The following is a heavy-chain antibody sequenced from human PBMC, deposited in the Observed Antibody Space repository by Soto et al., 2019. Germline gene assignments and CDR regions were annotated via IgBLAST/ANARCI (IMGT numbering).Heavy chain of an antibody. J-gene: IGHJ4*02. CDR1: GGSISSYY. D-gene: IGHD2-21*02. Sequence: SETLSLTCTVSGGSISSYYWSWIRQPPGKGLEWIGYIYYSGSTNYNPSLKSRVTISVDTSKNQFSLKLSSVTAADTAVYYCARVGGDLPYFDYWGQGTLVTVSS. V-gene: IGHV4-59*01. CDR3: ARVGGDLPYFDY. CDR2: IYYSGST.